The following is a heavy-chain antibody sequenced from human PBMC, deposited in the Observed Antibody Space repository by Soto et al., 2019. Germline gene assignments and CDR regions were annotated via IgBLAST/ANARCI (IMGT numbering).Heavy chain of an antibody. J-gene: IGHJ4*02. CDR2: IYYSGST. Sequence: QVQLQESGPGLVKPSETLSLTCTVSGGSISNYYWSWIRQPPGKGLEWIGYIYYSGSTNYNPSLKSLVTISVDTSKNQFSLKLSSVTAADTAVYYCARRYAGNFDYWGQGTLVTVSS. CDR3: ARRYAGNFDY. V-gene: IGHV4-59*01. CDR1: GGSISNYY. D-gene: IGHD2-8*01.